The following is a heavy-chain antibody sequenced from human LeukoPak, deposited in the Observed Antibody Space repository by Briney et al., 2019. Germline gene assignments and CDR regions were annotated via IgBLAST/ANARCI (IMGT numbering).Heavy chain of an antibody. CDR1: GFTFDDYA. CDR2: ISWNSGSI. V-gene: IGHV3-9*01. Sequence: SGGSLRLSCAASGFTFDDYAIHWVRQAPGKGLEWVSGISWNSGSIGYADSVKGRFTISRDNAKNSLYLQMNSLRAEDTALYYCAKDMSGWELRRFNDAFDIWGQGTMVTVSS. J-gene: IGHJ3*02. CDR3: AKDMSGWELRRFNDAFDI. D-gene: IGHD1-26*01.